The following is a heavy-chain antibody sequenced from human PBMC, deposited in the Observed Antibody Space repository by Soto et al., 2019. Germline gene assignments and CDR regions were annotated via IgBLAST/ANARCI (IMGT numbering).Heavy chain of an antibody. J-gene: IGHJ4*02. D-gene: IGHD3-16*02. CDR2: IYHSGST. CDR1: GGSISSSNW. CDR3: ARRRYDYVWGSYRPAHFDY. V-gene: IGHV4-4*02. Sequence: SETLSLTCAVSGGSISSSNWWSWVRQPPGKGLEWIGEIYHSGSTNYNPSLKSRVTISVDKSKNQFSLKLSSVTAADTAVYYCARRRYDYVWGSYRPAHFDYWGQGTLVTISS.